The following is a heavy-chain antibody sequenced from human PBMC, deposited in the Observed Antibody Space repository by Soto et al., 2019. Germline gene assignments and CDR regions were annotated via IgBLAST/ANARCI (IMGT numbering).Heavy chain of an antibody. Sequence: QVQLQESGPGLVKPSETLSLTCTVSGGSISSYYWSWIRQPPGKGLEWIGYIYYSGSTNYNPALKSRVTISVDTSKNQFSLKLSSVTAADTAVYYCARGPQSADYYYYYMDVWGKGTTVTVSS. V-gene: IGHV4-59*01. CDR2: IYYSGST. CDR1: GGSISSYY. CDR3: ARGPQSADYYYYYMDV. J-gene: IGHJ6*03.